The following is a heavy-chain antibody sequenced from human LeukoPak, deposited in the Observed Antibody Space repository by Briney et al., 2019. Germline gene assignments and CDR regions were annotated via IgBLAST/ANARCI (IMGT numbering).Heavy chain of an antibody. J-gene: IGHJ4*02. CDR3: ARVGYCSSTSCPYYFDY. D-gene: IGHD2-2*01. Sequence: ASVKVSCKASGYTFTSYDINWVRQATGQGLEWMGWMNPNSGNTGYAQKFQGRVTITRNTSISTAYMELSSLRSEDSAVYYCARVGYCSSTSCPYYFDYWGQGTLVTVSS. V-gene: IGHV1-8*03. CDR2: MNPNSGNT. CDR1: GYTFTSYD.